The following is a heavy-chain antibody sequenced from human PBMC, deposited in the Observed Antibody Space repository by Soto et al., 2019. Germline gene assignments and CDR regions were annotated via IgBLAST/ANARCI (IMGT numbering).Heavy chain of an antibody. CDR2: IYSGGST. J-gene: IGHJ4*02. D-gene: IGHD2-21*02. CDR3: ATEFVVVTAIVDY. CDR1: GFTVSSNY. V-gene: IGHV3-53*01. Sequence: EVQLVESGGGLIQPGGSLRLSCAASGFTVSSNYMSWVRQAPGKGLEWVSVIYSGGSTYYAASVKGRFTISRDNSKNALSLQMYSLRAEDTAVYYCATEFVVVTAIVDYWGQGTLVTVSS.